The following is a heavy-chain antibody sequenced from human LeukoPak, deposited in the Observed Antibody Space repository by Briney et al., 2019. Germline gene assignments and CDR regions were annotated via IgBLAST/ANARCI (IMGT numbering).Heavy chain of an antibody. CDR3: ARDSSGWYPSFDY. D-gene: IGHD6-19*01. V-gene: IGHV4-30-2*01. CDR1: GGSISSGGYY. J-gene: IGHJ4*02. Sequence: SETLSLTCTVSGGSISSGGYYWSWIRQPPGKGLEWLGYIYHSGSTYYNPSLKSRVTMSVDTSKNQFSLKLSSVTAADTAVYYCARDSSGWYPSFDYWGQGTLVTVSS. CDR2: IYHSGST.